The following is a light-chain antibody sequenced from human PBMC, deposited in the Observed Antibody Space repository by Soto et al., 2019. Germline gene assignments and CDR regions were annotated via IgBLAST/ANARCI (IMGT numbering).Light chain of an antibody. J-gene: IGKJ1*01. Sequence: DIQMTQSPSSLSASVGDRVTMTCRASQSISSYLNWYQQKPGKAPKLLIYAASSLQSGVPSRFSGSGSGTDFTLTISSLQPEDFATYDCQQSYSTPRPTFGQGTKVDIK. CDR3: QQSYSTPRPT. CDR1: QSISSY. CDR2: AAS. V-gene: IGKV1-39*01.